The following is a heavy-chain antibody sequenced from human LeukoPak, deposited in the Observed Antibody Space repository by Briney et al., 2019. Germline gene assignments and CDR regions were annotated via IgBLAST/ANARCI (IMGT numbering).Heavy chain of an antibody. CDR2: INHSGST. CDR1: GGSFSGYY. J-gene: IGHJ4*02. V-gene: IGHV4-34*01. Sequence: PSETLSLTCAVYGGSFSGYYWSWIRQPPGKGLEWIGEINHSGSTNYNPSLKSRVTISVDTSKNQFSLKLSSVTAADTAVYYCARVTGTSAILYWGQGTLVTVSS. D-gene: IGHD2-2*01. CDR3: ARVTGTSAILY.